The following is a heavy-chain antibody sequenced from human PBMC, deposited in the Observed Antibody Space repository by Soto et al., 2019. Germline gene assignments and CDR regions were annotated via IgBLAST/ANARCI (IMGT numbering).Heavy chain of an antibody. CDR3: AKSEWSEGYDYGMDV. D-gene: IGHD2-8*01. J-gene: IGHJ6*02. CDR1: GFTFSNYA. Sequence: GGSLRLSCAASGFTFSNYAMSWVRQAPGKGLEWVSSISGSGGSTYYADSVKGRFTISRDNSKNTLYLQMNSLRAEDKAVYYCAKSEWSEGYDYGMDVWGQGTTVTVSS. V-gene: IGHV3-23*01. CDR2: ISGSGGST.